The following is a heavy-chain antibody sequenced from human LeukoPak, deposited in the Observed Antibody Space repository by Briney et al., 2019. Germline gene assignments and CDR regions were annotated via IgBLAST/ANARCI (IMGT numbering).Heavy chain of an antibody. CDR1: GGSISSYY. CDR2: IYTSGST. Sequence: SQTLSLTCIVSGGSISSYYWSWIRQPAGKGLEWIGRIYTSGSTNYNPSLKSRVTMSVDTSKNQFSLKLSSVTAADTAVYYCGRDLYGASSSFYFDYWGQGTLVTVSS. J-gene: IGHJ4*02. D-gene: IGHD6-6*01. CDR3: GRDLYGASSSFYFDY. V-gene: IGHV4-4*07.